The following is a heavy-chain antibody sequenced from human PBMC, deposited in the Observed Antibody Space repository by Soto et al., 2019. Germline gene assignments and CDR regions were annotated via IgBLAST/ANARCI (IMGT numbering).Heavy chain of an antibody. J-gene: IGHJ4*02. CDR2: ISSSSSYI. D-gene: IGHD6-13*01. CDR1: GFTFSSYS. CDR3: AREGIAAALDY. Sequence: EVQLVESGGGLVKPGGSLRLSCAASGFTFSSYSMNWVRQAPGKGLEWVSSISSSSSYIYYADSVKGRFTISRDNAKNSPYLQVNGLRAEDTAVYYCAREGIAAALDYWGQGTLVTVSS. V-gene: IGHV3-21*01.